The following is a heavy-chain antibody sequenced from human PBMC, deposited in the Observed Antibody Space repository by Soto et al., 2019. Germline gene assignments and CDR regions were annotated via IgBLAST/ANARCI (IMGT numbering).Heavy chain of an antibody. Sequence: SETLSLTCTVSGGSMSSYYWSWIRQPPGKGLEWIGYIHYSGTTTYNPSLKSRLAISIDTSKNQFSLTLSSVTDTDTAVYFCAREDDGGDSLHVLGQATTVTVPS. CDR3: AREDDGGDSLHV. J-gene: IGHJ6*02. CDR1: GGSMSSYY. D-gene: IGHD2-21*02. V-gene: IGHV4-59*01. CDR2: IHYSGTT.